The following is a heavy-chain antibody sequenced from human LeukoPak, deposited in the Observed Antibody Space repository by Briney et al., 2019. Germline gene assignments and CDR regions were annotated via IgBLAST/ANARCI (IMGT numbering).Heavy chain of an antibody. J-gene: IGHJ4*02. D-gene: IGHD3-22*01. CDR1: GFTFADYT. CDR3: VKDLSYESSGSFFDY. V-gene: IGHV3-43*01. Sequence: PGGSLRLSCAPSGFTFADYTMHSVRQVPGKTLEWVSLISWDGTTYYTDSVKGRFTISRDNNKDSLYLQMDTLRSEDTAFYYCVKDLSYESSGSFFDYWGQGTLVTVSS. CDR2: ISWDGTT.